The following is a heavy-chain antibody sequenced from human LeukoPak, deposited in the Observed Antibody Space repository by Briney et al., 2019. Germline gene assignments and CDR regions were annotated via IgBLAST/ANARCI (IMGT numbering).Heavy chain of an antibody. CDR2: ISSNGGST. V-gene: IGHV3-64*01. Sequence: GGSLRLSCAASGFTFSSYAMSWVRQAPGKGLEWVSAISSNGGSTYYANSVKGRFTISRDNSKNTLYLQMGSLRAEDMAVYYCARGYTLPDYWGQGTLVTVSS. CDR1: GFTFSSYA. J-gene: IGHJ4*02. D-gene: IGHD3-16*02. CDR3: ARGYTLPDY.